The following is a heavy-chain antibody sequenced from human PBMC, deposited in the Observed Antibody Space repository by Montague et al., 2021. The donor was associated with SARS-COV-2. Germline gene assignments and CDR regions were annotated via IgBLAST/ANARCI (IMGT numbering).Heavy chain of an antibody. CDR3: AINRGIPVATTYYFDY. J-gene: IGHJ4*02. V-gene: IGHV3-21*01. CDR1: GFTFSSYS. D-gene: IGHD5-12*01. CDR2: ISSSSSYI. Sequence: SLRLSCAASGFTFSSYSMNWVRQAPGKGLEWVSSISSSSSYIYYADSVKGRFTISRDNAKNSLYLQMNSLRAEDTAVYYCAINRGIPVATTYYFDYWGQGTLVTVSS.